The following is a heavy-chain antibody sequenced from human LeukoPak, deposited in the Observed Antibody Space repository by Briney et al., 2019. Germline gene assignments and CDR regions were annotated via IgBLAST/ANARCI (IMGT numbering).Heavy chain of an antibody. CDR2: IYYSGST. J-gene: IGHJ3*02. D-gene: IGHD2-8*01. Sequence: SETLSITCTVSGGSISSYYWSWIRQPPGKGLEWIGYIYYSGSTNYNPSLKSRVTISVDTSKNQFSLKLSSVTAADTAVYYCARYLTATDAFDIWGQGTMVTVSS. CDR1: GGSISSYY. CDR3: ARYLTATDAFDI. V-gene: IGHV4-59*08.